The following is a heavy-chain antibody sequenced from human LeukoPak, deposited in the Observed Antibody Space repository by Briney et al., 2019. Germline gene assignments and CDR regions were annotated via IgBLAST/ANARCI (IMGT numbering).Heavy chain of an antibody. Sequence: PGGSLRLSCAASGFTFSNAWMSWVRQAPGKGLEWVGRIKSKTDGGTTDYAAPVKGRFTISRDDSKNTLYLQMNSLKTEDTAVYYCTSRLNSSSWYYWGQGTLVTVSS. D-gene: IGHD6-13*01. V-gene: IGHV3-15*01. CDR3: TSRLNSSSWYY. CDR1: GFTFSNAW. J-gene: IGHJ4*02. CDR2: IKSKTDGGTT.